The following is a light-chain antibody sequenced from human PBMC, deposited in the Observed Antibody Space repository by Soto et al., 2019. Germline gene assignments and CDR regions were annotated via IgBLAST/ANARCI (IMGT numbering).Light chain of an antibody. CDR3: KSYAGSIYV. J-gene: IGLJ1*01. CDR1: SSDVGGYNY. CDR2: EVS. Sequence: QSVLTQPPSASGSPGQSVTISCTGTSSDVGGYNYVSWYQQHPGKAPKLMIYEVSKRPSGVPDRFSGSKSGNTASLTVSGLHAEDEDDYYCKSYAGSIYVFGTGTNVT. V-gene: IGLV2-8*01.